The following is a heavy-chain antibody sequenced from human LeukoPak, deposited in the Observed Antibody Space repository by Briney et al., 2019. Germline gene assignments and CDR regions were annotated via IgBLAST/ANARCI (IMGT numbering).Heavy chain of an antibody. CDR1: GGSISSYY. CDR3: ARDSSVGYDSSGYYDY. D-gene: IGHD3-22*01. Sequence: SETLSLTCTVSGGSISSYYWSWIRQPPGKGLEWIGYICYSGSTNYNPSLKSRVTISVDTSKNQFSLKLNSVTAADTAVYYCARDSSVGYDSSGYYDYWGQGTLVTVSS. J-gene: IGHJ4*02. V-gene: IGHV4-59*01. CDR2: ICYSGST.